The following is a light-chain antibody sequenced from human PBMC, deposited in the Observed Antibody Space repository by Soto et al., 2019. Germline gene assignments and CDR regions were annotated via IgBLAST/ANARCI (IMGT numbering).Light chain of an antibody. CDR3: QQLNDYPLT. CDR2: AAS. V-gene: IGKV1-9*01. CDR1: QGISTY. Sequence: DIQLTQSPSSLSASVGDRVTITCRASQGISTYLAWYQQKPGKAPKLLISAASTLQSGVPSISRGSGSGTEFTLTISSLQPEDFATYYCQQLNDYPLTFGGGTTVEIK. J-gene: IGKJ4*01.